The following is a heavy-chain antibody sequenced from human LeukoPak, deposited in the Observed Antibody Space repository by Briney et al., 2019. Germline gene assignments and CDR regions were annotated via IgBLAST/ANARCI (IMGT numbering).Heavy chain of an antibody. Sequence: SETLSLACTVSGGSISSSSYYWGWIRPPPGKGLEWIGSIYYSGSTYYNPSLKSRVTISVDTSKNQFSLKLSSVTAADTAVYYCARLDNYGERNLDYWGQGTLVTVSS. J-gene: IGHJ4*02. CDR1: GGSISSSSYY. V-gene: IGHV4-39*01. D-gene: IGHD4-17*01. CDR3: ARLDNYGERNLDY. CDR2: IYYSGST.